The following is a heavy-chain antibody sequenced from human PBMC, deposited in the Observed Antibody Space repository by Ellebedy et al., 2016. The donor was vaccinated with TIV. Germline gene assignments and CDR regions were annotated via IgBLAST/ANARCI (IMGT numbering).Heavy chain of an antibody. CDR3: ARDLGQWLVRYCFDY. D-gene: IGHD6-19*01. CDR2: INPNSGST. V-gene: IGHV1-2*02. CDR1: GYTFIGYY. Sequence: ASVKVSCKASGYTFIGYYIHWVRQAPGQGLEWMGWINPNSGSTNFAQNFQGRVTVTSDTSISTASMELSRLTSDDTAVYFCARDLGQWLVRYCFDYWGQGTLVTVSS. J-gene: IGHJ4*02.